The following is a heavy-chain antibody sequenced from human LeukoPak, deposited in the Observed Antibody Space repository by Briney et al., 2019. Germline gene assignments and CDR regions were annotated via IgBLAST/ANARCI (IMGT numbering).Heavy chain of an antibody. CDR1: GFTFDDYT. V-gene: IGHV3-43*01. Sequence: GGSLRLSCAASGFTFDDYTMHWVRQAPGKGLEWVSLISWDGGSTYYADSVKGRFTISRDNSKNSLYLQMNSLRTEDTALYYCAKDIGYGDYESLFPISGYYGMDVWGQGTTVTVSS. J-gene: IGHJ6*02. CDR3: AKDIGYGDYESLFPISGYYGMDV. D-gene: IGHD4-17*01. CDR2: ISWDGGST.